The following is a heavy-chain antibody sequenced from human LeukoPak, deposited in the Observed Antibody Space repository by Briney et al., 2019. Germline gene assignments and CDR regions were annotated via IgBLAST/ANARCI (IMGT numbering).Heavy chain of an antibody. V-gene: IGHV4-61*02. CDR3: ARESATSGSTD. CDR2: IFTSGNS. CDR1: GDSISGNHY. D-gene: IGHD3-10*01. Sequence: SETLSLTCSVSGDSISGNHYWNWIRQPAGKGLEWIGRIFTSGNSNYNPSLTNRVTISLDTSNDQFSLRLSSVTAADTAFYYCARESATSGSTDWGQGILVTVSA. J-gene: IGHJ4*02.